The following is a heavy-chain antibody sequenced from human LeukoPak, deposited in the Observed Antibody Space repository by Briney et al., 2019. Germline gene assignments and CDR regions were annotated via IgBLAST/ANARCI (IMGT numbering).Heavy chain of an antibody. V-gene: IGHV1-2*02. D-gene: IGHD6-13*01. CDR3: ARDGAAAVYYFDY. CDR2: INPNSGGT. Sequence: AASVNVSCKASGYTFTGYYMHWVRQAPGQGLEWMGWINPNSGGTNYAQKFQGRVTMTRDTSISTAYMELSRLRSDDTAVYYCARDGAAAVYYFDYWGQGTLVTVSS. J-gene: IGHJ4*02. CDR1: GYTFTGYY.